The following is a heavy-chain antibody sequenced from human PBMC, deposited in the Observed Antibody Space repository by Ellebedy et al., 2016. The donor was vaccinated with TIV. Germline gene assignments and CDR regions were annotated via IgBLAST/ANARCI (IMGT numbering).Heavy chain of an antibody. D-gene: IGHD6-19*01. CDR2: ISNTGSRK. J-gene: IGHJ4*02. Sequence: PGGSLRLSCAASGFTFHNYAMSWVRQAPGKGLEWVSTISNTGSRKYYADSVEGRFIISRDNSKRTLYLQMSSLRAEDTAVYYCARLQVSRGWYEDSWGQGTLVTVSS. V-gene: IGHV3-23*01. CDR3: ARLQVSRGWYEDS. CDR1: GFTFHNYA.